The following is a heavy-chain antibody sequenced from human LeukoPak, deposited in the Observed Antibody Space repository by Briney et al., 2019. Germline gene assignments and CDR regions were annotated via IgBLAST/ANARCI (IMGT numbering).Heavy chain of an antibody. CDR3: TRGSTYGTFDY. V-gene: IGHV3-73*01. D-gene: IGHD2-2*01. J-gene: IGHJ4*02. Sequence: GGSLSLSCAASGFTFSGSTIHWLRQASGKGLEWVGHIRSKANNYATEYAASLKGRFTISRDDSKNTAFLQMNSLKTEDTAVYYCTRGSTYGTFDYWGQGTLVIVSS. CDR2: IRSKANNYAT. CDR1: GFTFSGST.